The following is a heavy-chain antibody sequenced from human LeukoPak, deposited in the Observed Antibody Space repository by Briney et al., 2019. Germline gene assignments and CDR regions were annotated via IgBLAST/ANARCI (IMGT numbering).Heavy chain of an antibody. J-gene: IGHJ4*02. Sequence: PGGSLRLSCVASGFTFSMYAMTWVRQAPGKGLEWVSTISGGGSATYYADSVKGRFTVSRDNSENTLYLQMASLRAEDTAVYYCAKVSSWSKYYLDCWGQGTLVTVSS. D-gene: IGHD6-13*01. V-gene: IGHV3-23*01. CDR3: AKVSSWSKYYLDC. CDR2: ISGGGSAT. CDR1: GFTFSMYA.